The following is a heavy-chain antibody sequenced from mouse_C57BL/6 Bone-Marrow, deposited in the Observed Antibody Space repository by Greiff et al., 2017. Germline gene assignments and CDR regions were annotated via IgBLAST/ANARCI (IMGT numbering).Heavy chain of an antibody. V-gene: IGHV5-9-1*02. CDR3: TRDSGFPPWFAY. J-gene: IGHJ3*01. D-gene: IGHD1-3*01. CDR2: ISSGGDYI. Sequence: DVMLVESGEGLVKPGGSLKLSCAASGFTFSSYAMSWVRQTPEQRLEWVAYISSGGDYIYYADTVKGRFTISRDNARNTLYLQMSSLKSEDTAMYYCTRDSGFPPWFAYWGQGTLVTVSA. CDR1: GFTFSSYA.